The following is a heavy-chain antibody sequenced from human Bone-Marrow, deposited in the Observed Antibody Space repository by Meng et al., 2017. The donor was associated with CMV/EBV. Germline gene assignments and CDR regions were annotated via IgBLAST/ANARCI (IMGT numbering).Heavy chain of an antibody. CDR3: ARGRGPSGNWYIDY. CDR2: ITTYNGDT. CDR1: GFRFDNYA. Sequence: ASVKVSCKASGFRFDNYAISWVRQAPGQGLEWMGWITTYNGDTEYAQSLQGRVTMTRDTSTSTVYMELSSLRSGDTAVYYCARGRGPSGNWYIDYWGQGSLVTVSS. D-gene: IGHD6-13*01. V-gene: IGHV1-18*01. J-gene: IGHJ4*02.